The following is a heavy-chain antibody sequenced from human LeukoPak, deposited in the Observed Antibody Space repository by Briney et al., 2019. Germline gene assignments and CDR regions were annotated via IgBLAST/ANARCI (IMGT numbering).Heavy chain of an antibody. Sequence: SETLSLTCTVSGGSISSYYWSWIRQPPGKGLEWIGYIYYSGSTNYNPSLKSRVTISVDTSKNQFSLKLSSVTAADTAVYCCARDMEVGQSGGSSWFYYYGMDVWGQGTTVTVSS. V-gene: IGHV4-59*01. CDR1: GGSISSYY. CDR3: ARDMEVGQSGGSSWFYYYGMDV. D-gene: IGHD6-13*01. J-gene: IGHJ6*02. CDR2: IYYSGST.